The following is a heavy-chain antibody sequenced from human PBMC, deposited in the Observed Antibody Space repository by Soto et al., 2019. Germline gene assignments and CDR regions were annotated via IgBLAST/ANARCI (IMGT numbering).Heavy chain of an antibody. V-gene: IGHV3-30*18. J-gene: IGHJ6*02. CDR1: GFTFSSYG. D-gene: IGHD3-10*01. CDR2: ISYDGSNK. CDR3: AKDYYGSGSA. Sequence: GGSLRLSCASSGFTFSSYGMRLVRQAPGKGLEWVAVISYDGSNKYYADSVKGRFTISRDNSKNTLYLQMDSLRAEDTAVYYCAKDYYGSGSAWGQGTTVTVSS.